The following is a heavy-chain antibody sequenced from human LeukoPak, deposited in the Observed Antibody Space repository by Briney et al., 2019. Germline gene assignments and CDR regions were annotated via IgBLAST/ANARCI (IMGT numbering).Heavy chain of an antibody. CDR1: GYTFTSYD. V-gene: IGHV1-18*01. CDR2: ISAYNGNT. CDR3: ARAPFVYYDRSAHGEDY. Sequence: ASVKVSCKASGYTFTSYDINWVRQATGQGLEWMGWISAYNGNTNYAQKLQGRVTMTTDTSTSTAYMELRSLRSDDTAVYYCARAPFVYYDRSAHGEDYWGQGTLVTVSS. D-gene: IGHD3-22*01. J-gene: IGHJ4*02.